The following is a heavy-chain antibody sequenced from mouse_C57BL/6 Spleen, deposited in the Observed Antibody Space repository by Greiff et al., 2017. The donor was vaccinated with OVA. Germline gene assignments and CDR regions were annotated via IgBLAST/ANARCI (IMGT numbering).Heavy chain of an antibody. CDR3: TRSFGKGYAMDY. D-gene: IGHD2-1*01. V-gene: IGHV6-6*01. J-gene: IGHJ4*01. Sequence: EVKLMESGGGLVQPGGSMKLSCAASGFTFSDAWMDWVRQSPEKGLEWVAEIRNKANNHATYYAESVKGRFTISRDDSKSSVYLQMNSLRAEDTGIYYCTRSFGKGYAMDYWGQGTSVTVSS. CDR2: IRNKANNHAT. CDR1: GFTFSDAW.